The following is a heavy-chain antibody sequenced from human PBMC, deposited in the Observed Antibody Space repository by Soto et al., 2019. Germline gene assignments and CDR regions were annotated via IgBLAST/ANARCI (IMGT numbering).Heavy chain of an antibody. D-gene: IGHD3-9*01. J-gene: IGHJ3*02. V-gene: IGHV4-59*01. CDR3: ARGYYDILTGYYGDDAFDI. CDR1: GGSISSYY. Sequence: SETLSLTCTVSGGSISSYYWSWIRQPPGKGLEWIGYIYYSGSTNYNPSLKSRVTISVDTSKNQFSLKLSSVTAADTAVYYCARGYYDILTGYYGDDAFDIWGQGTMVTVSS. CDR2: IYYSGST.